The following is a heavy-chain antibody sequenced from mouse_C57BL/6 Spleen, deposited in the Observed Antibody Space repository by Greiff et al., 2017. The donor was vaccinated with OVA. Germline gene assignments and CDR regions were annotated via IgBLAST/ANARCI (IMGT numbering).Heavy chain of an antibody. CDR1: GYAFSSSW. CDR2: IYPGDGDT. CDR3: ARPAQATYFDY. Sequence: QVHVQQSGPELVKPGASVKISCKASGYAFSSSWMNWVKQRPGKGLEWIGRIYPGDGDTNYNGKFKGKATLTADKSSSTAYMQLSSLTSEDSAVYFGARPAQATYFDYWGQGTTLTVSS. J-gene: IGHJ2*01. D-gene: IGHD3-2*02. V-gene: IGHV1-82*01.